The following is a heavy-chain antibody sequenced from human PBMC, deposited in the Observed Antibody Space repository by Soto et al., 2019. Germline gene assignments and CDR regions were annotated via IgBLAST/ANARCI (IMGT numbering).Heavy chain of an antibody. V-gene: IGHV1-2*02. CDR3: ARGGLRIYGMDV. CDR2: INPNSGGT. D-gene: IGHD2-15*01. J-gene: IGHJ6*02. CDR1: GCTFTDYY. Sequence: GASVKVSCKASGCTFTDYYMHWVRQAPGQGREGMGWINPNSGGTNYAQKLQGRVTMTTDTSTSTAYMELRSLRSDDTAVYYCARGGLRIYGMDVWGQGTTVTVSS.